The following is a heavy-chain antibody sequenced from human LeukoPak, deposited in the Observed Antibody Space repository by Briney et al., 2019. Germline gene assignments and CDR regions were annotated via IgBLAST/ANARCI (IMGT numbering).Heavy chain of an antibody. CDR3: AEPEGGYYDIRPD. J-gene: IGHJ4*02. D-gene: IGHD3-22*01. CDR2: ITTSGGAK. Sequence: GGSLRLSCAASGFTFSSYSMNWVRQAPGKGLEWISYITTSGGAKNYADSVKGRFTISRDNSKNTLYLQMNSLRAEDTAVYYCAEPEGGYYDIRPDWGQGTLVTVSS. CDR1: GFTFSSYS. V-gene: IGHV3-48*01.